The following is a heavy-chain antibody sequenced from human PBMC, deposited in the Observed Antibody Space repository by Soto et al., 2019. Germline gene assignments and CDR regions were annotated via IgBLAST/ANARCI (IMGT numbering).Heavy chain of an antibody. CDR3: AKEEGAVAGLGY. CDR1: GFTFSSYG. V-gene: IGHV3-30*18. Sequence: QVQLVESGGGVVQPGRSLRLSCAASGFTFSSYGMHWVRQAPGKGLEWVAVISYDGSNKYYADSVKGRFTISRDNSKNTLYLQMNSLRAEDTAVYYCAKEEGAVAGLGYWGQGTLVTVSS. J-gene: IGHJ4*02. D-gene: IGHD6-19*01. CDR2: ISYDGSNK.